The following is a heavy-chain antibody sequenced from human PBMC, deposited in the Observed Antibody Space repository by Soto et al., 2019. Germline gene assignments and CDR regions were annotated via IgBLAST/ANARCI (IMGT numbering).Heavy chain of an antibody. V-gene: IGHV3-48*03. D-gene: IGHD2-2*01. CDR1: GFTFSSSE. CDR2: IHPGGQII. J-gene: IGHJ3*01. Sequence: SLRLSCAASGFTFSSSEMYWVRQAPGKGLEWGSYIHPGGQIIFYADSVKGRFTISRDNAKNSVYLQMNNLRAEDTAVYYCARRGSSWGQGTMVTVSS. CDR3: ARRGSS.